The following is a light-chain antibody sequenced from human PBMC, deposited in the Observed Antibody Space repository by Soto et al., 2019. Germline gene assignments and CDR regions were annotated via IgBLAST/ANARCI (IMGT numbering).Light chain of an antibody. V-gene: IGLV4-69*01. CDR3: QTWDTGISVV. CDR1: SGHSNYA. CDR2: LNNDGSH. Sequence: QPVLTQSPSASASLGASVKLTCTLSSGHSNYAIAWHQQQPEKGPRYLMKLNNDGSHSKGDGIPDRFSGSSSGAERYVTISSLQSEDESDYYCQTWDTGISVVFGGGTKLTVL. J-gene: IGLJ2*01.